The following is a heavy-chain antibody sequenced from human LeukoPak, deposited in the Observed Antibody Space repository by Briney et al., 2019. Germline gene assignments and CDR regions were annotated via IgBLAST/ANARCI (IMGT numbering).Heavy chain of an antibody. Sequence: SETLSLTCPVSGGSIGSYYWSWIRQPPGKGLEWIGYIYYSGSTNYNPSLKSRVTISVDTSKNQFSLKLSSVTAADTAVYYCARDRRYGDYPLYGMDVWGKGTTVTVSS. CDR2: IYYSGST. V-gene: IGHV4-59*01. CDR1: GGSIGSYY. CDR3: ARDRRYGDYPLYGMDV. D-gene: IGHD4-17*01. J-gene: IGHJ6*04.